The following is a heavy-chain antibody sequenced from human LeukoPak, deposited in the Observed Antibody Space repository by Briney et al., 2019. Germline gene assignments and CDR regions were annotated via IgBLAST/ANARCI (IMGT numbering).Heavy chain of an antibody. J-gene: IGHJ5*02. Sequence: SETLSLTCTVSGGSMNSYYWSWVRQPPGKGLEWIGYISYSGTTTYNTSLKSRVTISADKSKSQFSLQLSSVTAADTAVYYCARLIGYNWFDPWGQGTLVTVSS. CDR2: ISYSGTT. D-gene: IGHD3-16*02. CDR3: ARLIGYNWFDP. CDR1: GGSMNSYY. V-gene: IGHV4-59*08.